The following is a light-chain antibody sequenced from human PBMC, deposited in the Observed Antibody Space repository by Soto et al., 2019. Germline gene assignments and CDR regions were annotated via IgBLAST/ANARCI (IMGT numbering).Light chain of an antibody. Sequence: AIQMTQSPSSLSASVGDRVTITCRASQGIRNELGWYQQKPGEAPKLLIFGASTLQSGVPSRFSGSGSGRDFTLTISSLQPEDFATYFCLQDYNYPRTFGQGTKVEI. V-gene: IGKV1-6*01. CDR1: QGIRNE. CDR3: LQDYNYPRT. CDR2: GAS. J-gene: IGKJ1*01.